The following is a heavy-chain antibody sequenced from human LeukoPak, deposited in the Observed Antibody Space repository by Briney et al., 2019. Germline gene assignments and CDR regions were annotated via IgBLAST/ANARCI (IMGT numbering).Heavy chain of an antibody. V-gene: IGHV4-61*01. CDR3: ARGTSSGYEGDYFDY. CDR1: GGSVTTGRYY. J-gene: IGHJ4*02. Sequence: SETLSLTCTVSGGSVTTGRYYWSWIRQSPGEGLEWIGYISYSGSTNYNPSLKSRVTISVDTSKNQFSLKLSSVTAADTAVYYCARGTSSGYEGDYFDYWGQGTLVTVSS. D-gene: IGHD3-22*01. CDR2: ISYSGST.